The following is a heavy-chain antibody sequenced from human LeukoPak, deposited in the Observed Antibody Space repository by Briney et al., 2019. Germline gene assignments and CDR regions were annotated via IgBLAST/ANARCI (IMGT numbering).Heavy chain of an antibody. CDR2: ISYDGSNK. J-gene: IGHJ6*03. D-gene: IGHD6-6*01. CDR1: GFTFSSYA. Sequence: GGTLRLSCAASGFTFSSYAMHWVRQAPGKGLEWVAVISYDGSNKYYADSVKGRFTISRDNSKNTLYLQMNSLRAEDTAVYYCARGRIAAVPYYYYYMYVWVKGTTVTVSS. V-gene: IGHV3-30-3*01. CDR3: ARGRIAAVPYYYYYMYV.